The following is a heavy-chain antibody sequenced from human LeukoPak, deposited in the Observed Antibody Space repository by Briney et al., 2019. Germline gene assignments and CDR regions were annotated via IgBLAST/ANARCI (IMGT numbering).Heavy chain of an antibody. CDR1: GFTFSSYA. D-gene: IGHD3-10*01. V-gene: IGHV3-30*04. CDR3: AREGSGSYPDY. Sequence: PGGSLRLSCAASGFTFSSYAMHWVRQAPGKGLEWVAVISYDGSNKYYADSVKGRFTISRDNSKNTLYLQMNSLRAEDTAVYYCAREGSGSYPDYWGQGTLVTVSS. CDR2: ISYDGSNK. J-gene: IGHJ4*02.